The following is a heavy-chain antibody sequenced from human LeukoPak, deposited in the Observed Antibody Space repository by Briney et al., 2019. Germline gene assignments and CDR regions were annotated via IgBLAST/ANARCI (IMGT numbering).Heavy chain of an antibody. CDR3: ARLGESVVVVAAYDY. CDR1: GYTFTGYY. J-gene: IGHJ4*02. CDR2: INPNSGGT. D-gene: IGHD2-15*01. V-gene: IGHV1-2*02. Sequence: ASVEVSCKASGYTFTGYYMHWVRQAPGQGLEWMGWINPNSGGTNYAQKFQGRVTMTRDTSISTAYMELSRLRSDDTAVYYCARLGESVVVVAAYDYWGQGTLVTVSS.